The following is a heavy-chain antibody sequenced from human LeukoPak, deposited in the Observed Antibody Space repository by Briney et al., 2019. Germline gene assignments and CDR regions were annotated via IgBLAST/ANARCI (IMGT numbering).Heavy chain of an antibody. D-gene: IGHD5-24*01. Sequence: SVKVSCKASGGTFSSYAISWVRQAPGQGREGMGGIIPIFGTANYAQKFQGRVTITADESTSTAYMELSSLRSEDTAVYYCARNGRWLQTTSHYFDYWGQGTLVSVSS. CDR3: ARNGRWLQTTSHYFDY. V-gene: IGHV1-69*13. CDR1: GGTFSSYA. CDR2: IIPIFGTA. J-gene: IGHJ4*02.